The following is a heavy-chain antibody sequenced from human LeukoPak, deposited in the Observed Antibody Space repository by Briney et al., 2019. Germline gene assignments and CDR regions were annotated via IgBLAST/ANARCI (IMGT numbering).Heavy chain of an antibody. CDR1: GFTFSSYG. V-gene: IGHV3-30*02. D-gene: IGHD6-13*01. J-gene: IGHJ4*02. CDR3: AKEGIAAASYFDY. Sequence: GGSLRLSCAASGFTFSSYGMHWVRQAPGKGLEWVAFIRYDGSNKYYADSVKGRFTISRDNSKNTLYLQMNSLRAEDTAVYYCAKEGIAAASYFDYWGQGTLVTVSS. CDR2: IRYDGSNK.